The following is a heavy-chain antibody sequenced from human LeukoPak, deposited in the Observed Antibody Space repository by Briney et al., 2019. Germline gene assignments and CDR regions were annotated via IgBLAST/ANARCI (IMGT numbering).Heavy chain of an antibody. V-gene: IGHV4-59*01. CDR1: GGSISSYY. CDR2: IYYSGST. D-gene: IGHD6-19*01. CDR3: AREGSGWHLDY. J-gene: IGHJ4*02. Sequence: SGTLSLTCTVSGGSISSYYWSWIRQPPGKGLEWIGYIYYSGSTNYNPSLKSRVTISVDTSKNQFSLKLSSVTAADTAVYYCAREGSGWHLDYWGQGTLVTVSS.